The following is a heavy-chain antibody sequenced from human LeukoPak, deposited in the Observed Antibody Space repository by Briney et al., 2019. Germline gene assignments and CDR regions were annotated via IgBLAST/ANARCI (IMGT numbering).Heavy chain of an antibody. Sequence: SETLSLTCTVSGGSISSSSYYWGWIRQPPGKGLEWIGSIYYSGSTYYNPSLKSRVTISVDTSKNQFSLKLSSVTAADTAVYYCARDVGYYDSSGYYLYYFDYWGQGTLVTVSS. CDR3: ARDVGYYDSSGYYLYYFDY. CDR2: IYYSGST. J-gene: IGHJ4*02. CDR1: GGSISSSSYY. D-gene: IGHD3-22*01. V-gene: IGHV4-39*07.